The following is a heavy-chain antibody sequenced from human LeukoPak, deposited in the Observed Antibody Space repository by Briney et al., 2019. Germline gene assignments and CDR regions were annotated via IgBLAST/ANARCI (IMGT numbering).Heavy chain of an antibody. J-gene: IGHJ3*02. CDR1: GGTFSSYA. CDR3: AREGKSYYDSSGYYSLLNDAFDI. V-gene: IGHV1-69*05. Sequence: ASMKVSCKASGGTFSSYAISWVRQAPGQGLEWMGGIIPIFGTANYAQKFQGRVTITTDESTSTAYMELSSLRSEDTAVYYCAREGKSYYDSSGYYSLLNDAFDIWGQGTMVTVSS. CDR2: IIPIFGTA. D-gene: IGHD3-22*01.